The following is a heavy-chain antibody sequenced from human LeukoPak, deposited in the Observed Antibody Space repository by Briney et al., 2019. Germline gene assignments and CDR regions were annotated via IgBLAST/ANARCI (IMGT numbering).Heavy chain of an antibody. CDR2: IYYSGST. Sequence: DPSETLSLTCTVSGGSISSYYWSWIRQPPGKGLEWIGYIYYSGSTNYNPSLKSRVTISVDTSKNQISLKLSSVTAADTAVYCCAREAGYYFDYWGQGTLVTVSS. CDR3: AREAGYYFDY. V-gene: IGHV4-59*12. J-gene: IGHJ4*02. CDR1: GGSISSYY. D-gene: IGHD6-19*01.